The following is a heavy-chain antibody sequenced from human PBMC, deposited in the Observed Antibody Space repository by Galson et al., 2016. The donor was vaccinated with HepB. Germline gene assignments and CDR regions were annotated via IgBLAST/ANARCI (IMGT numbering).Heavy chain of an antibody. CDR3: TRAFRDTAGDS. CDR1: GFTFSGSG. J-gene: IGHJ5*01. D-gene: IGHD5-18*01. CDR2: IRSRANNYAI. V-gene: IGHV3-73*01. Sequence: SLRLSCAASGFTFSGSGIHWVRQAPGKGLEWVGRIRSRANNYAIAYAESVNGRFSIFRDDSKKMAYHQMNSLKIEDTAVYFCTRAFRDTAGDSWGRGTLVTVSS.